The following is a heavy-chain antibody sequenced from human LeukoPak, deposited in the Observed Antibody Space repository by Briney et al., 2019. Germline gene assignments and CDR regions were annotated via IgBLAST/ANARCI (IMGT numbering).Heavy chain of an antibody. Sequence: SVKVSCKTSGGTFSSYAISWVRQAPGQGLEWMGRIIPILGIANYAQKFQGRVTITADKSTSTAYMELSSLRSEDTAVYYCARTSFHYSYGYGGGLYFDYWGQGTLVTVSS. CDR1: GGTFSSYA. D-gene: IGHD5-18*01. CDR3: ARTSFHYSYGYGGGLYFDY. J-gene: IGHJ4*02. V-gene: IGHV1-69*04. CDR2: IIPILGIA.